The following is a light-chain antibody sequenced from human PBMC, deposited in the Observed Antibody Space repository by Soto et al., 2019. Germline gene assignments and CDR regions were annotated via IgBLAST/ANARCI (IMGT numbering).Light chain of an antibody. CDR2: GAS. Sequence: EIVLTQSPATLSLSPGERATLSCRASQSVSSNLAWYQQKPGQAPRLLIYGASTRATGIPARFSGSGTGTDFTLTISSLQSEDFAVYYCQQYSKWPTFGRGTKVDIK. CDR3: QQYSKWPT. J-gene: IGKJ1*01. CDR1: QSVSSN. V-gene: IGKV3-15*01.